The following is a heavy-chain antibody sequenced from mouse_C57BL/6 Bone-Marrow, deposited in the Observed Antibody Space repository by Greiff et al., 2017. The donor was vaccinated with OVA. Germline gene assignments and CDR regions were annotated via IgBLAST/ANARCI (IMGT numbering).Heavy chain of an antibody. V-gene: IGHV14-4*01. CDR1: GFNIKDDY. J-gene: IGHJ3*01. D-gene: IGHD2-2*01. CDR3: TMVKDWFAY. Sequence: EVQLQESGAELVRPGASVKLSCTASGFNIKDDYMHWVKQRPEQGLEWIGWIDPENGDTEYASKFQGKATITADTSSNTAYLQLSSLTSEDTAVYYCTMVKDWFAYWGQGTLVTVSA. CDR2: IDPENGDT.